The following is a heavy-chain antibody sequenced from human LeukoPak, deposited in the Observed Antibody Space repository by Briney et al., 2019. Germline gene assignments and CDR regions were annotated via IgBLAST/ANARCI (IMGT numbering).Heavy chain of an antibody. D-gene: IGHD2-15*01. CDR3: ARGYCSGGSCYRFDY. CDR2: INPNSGGT. CDR1: GYTFTGYY. J-gene: IGHJ4*02. V-gene: IGHV1-2*02. Sequence: ASVKVSCKASGYTFTGYYMHWVRQAPGQGIEWMGWINPNSGGTNYAQKFQGRVTMTRDTSISTAYMELSRLRSDDTAVYYCARGYCSGGSCYRFDYWGQGTLVTVSS.